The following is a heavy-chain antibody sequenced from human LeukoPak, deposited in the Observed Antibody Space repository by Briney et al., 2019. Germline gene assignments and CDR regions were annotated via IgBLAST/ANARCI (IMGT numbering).Heavy chain of an antibody. V-gene: IGHV4-39*07. Sequence: PSETLSLTCNVSGGSISSSTYYWGWIRQPPGKGLEWIGSVYYSGTAYYNPSLKSRVTISFDTSKNQFSLKLSSVTAADTAVYYCARGQAWGSSQVTRQLPVSRRAEGWFDPWGQGTLVTVSS. CDR3: ARGQAWGSSQVTRQLPVSRRAEGWFDP. CDR2: VYYSGTA. J-gene: IGHJ5*02. CDR1: GGSISSSTYY. D-gene: IGHD6-13*01.